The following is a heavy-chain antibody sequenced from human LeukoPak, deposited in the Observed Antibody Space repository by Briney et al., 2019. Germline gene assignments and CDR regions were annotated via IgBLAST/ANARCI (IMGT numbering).Heavy chain of an antibody. CDR2: IKADGSEK. CDR1: GFSFSGHW. V-gene: IGHV3-7*05. CDR3: AYRNNFEY. D-gene: IGHD1-26*01. Sequence: PGGSLRLSCAASGFSFSGHWMNWGRRSPGKGLEGVANIKADGSEKYYVDSVKGRFTISRDDAKRTVDLQMDNLRAEDTAIYYCAYRNNFEYWGQGALVTVSS. J-gene: IGHJ4*02.